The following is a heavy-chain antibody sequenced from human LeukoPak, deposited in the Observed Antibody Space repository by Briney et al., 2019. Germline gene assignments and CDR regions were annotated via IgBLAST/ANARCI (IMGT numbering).Heavy chain of an antibody. Sequence: SETLSLTCTVSGGSISSSPYYCAWIRQPPTKGLEWIGSISYGGSTYYNPSLKSRVTISVDTSNNQFSLKLTSVTAAVTAVYYCARHVTSGWEYYFDSWGQGTRVTVSS. V-gene: IGHV4-39*01. CDR3: ARHVTSGWEYYFDS. J-gene: IGHJ4*02. CDR2: ISYGGST. D-gene: IGHD6-19*01. CDR1: GGSISSSPYY.